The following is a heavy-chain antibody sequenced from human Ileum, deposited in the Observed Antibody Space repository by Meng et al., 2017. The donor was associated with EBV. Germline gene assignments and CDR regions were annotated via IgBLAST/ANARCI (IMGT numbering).Heavy chain of an antibody. V-gene: IGHV4-4*02. J-gene: IGHJ4*02. CDR1: GDSISNKHW. Sequence: QVQLQESGPGLVGPSGTLSLTCSVSGDSISNKHWWSWVRQSPGKGLEWIGEIHHTRGPNYNPSLKSRVIISVDKSNNHFSLRLSAVTAADTAVYYCASNGAFSLDHWGQGTLVTVSS. D-gene: IGHD2-8*01. CDR3: ASNGAFSLDH. CDR2: IHHTRGP.